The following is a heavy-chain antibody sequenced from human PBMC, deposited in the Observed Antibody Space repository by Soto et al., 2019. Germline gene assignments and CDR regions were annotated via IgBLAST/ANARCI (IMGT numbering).Heavy chain of an antibody. J-gene: IGHJ4*02. CDR2: ISAYNGNT. CDR1: GYTFTNFG. D-gene: IGHD3-16*01. CDR3: AGWGTSFDS. V-gene: IGHV1-18*01. Sequence: QVQLVQSGAEVKKPGASVKVSCKASGYTFTNFGISWVRQAPGQGLEWMGWISAYNGNTNYAQNFQGRVTMTTVTSTTTGYMELRGLGYDDTAVYYCAGWGTSFDSWGQGTLVTVSS.